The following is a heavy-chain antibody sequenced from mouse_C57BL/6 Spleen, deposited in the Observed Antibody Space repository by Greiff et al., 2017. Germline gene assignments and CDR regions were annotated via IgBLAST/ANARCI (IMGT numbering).Heavy chain of an antibody. V-gene: IGHV1-80*01. Sequence: QVQLQQSGAELVKPGASVKISCKASGYAFSSYWMNWVKQRPGKGLEWIGQIYPGDGDTNYNGKFKGKDTLTADKSSSTAYMQLSSLTSEDSAVYFCARTTVVASYYYAMDYWGQGASVTVSS. D-gene: IGHD1-1*01. CDR1: GYAFSSYW. J-gene: IGHJ4*01. CDR2: IYPGDGDT. CDR3: ARTTVVASYYYAMDY.